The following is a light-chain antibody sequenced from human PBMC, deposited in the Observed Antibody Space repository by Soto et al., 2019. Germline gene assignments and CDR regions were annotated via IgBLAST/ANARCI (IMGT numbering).Light chain of an antibody. CDR3: CSYAGRYTYV. V-gene: IGLV2-11*01. J-gene: IGLJ1*01. CDR2: DVS. Sequence: QSALTQPRSVSGSPGQSVSISCTGTSSDVGGYNYVSWYQQHPGKAPKVMIYDVSKRPSGVPDRFSGSKSGNTAYLTISGLQSEDEADYYCCSYAGRYTYVFGTGTQLTVL. CDR1: SSDVGGYNY.